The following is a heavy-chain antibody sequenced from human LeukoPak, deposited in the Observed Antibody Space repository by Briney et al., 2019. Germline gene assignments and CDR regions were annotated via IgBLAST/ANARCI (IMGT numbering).Heavy chain of an antibody. CDR3: ARVPRWTAYYFDY. Sequence: ASVKVSCKASGYTFTGYYMHWVRQAPGQGLEWMGWINPNSGGTNYAQKFQGRVTMTRDTSISTAYMELSRLRSDDTAVYYCARVPRWTAYYFDYWGQGTLVTVSS. J-gene: IGHJ4*02. V-gene: IGHV1-2*02. CDR1: GYTFTGYY. D-gene: IGHD3/OR15-3a*01. CDR2: INPNSGGT.